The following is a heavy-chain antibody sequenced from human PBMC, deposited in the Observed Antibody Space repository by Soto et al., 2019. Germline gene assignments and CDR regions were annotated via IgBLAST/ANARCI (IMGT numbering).Heavy chain of an antibody. CDR3: ASSPYSSGWRPDY. D-gene: IGHD6-19*01. Sequence: PSETLSLTCTVSGGSISSSSYYWGWIRQPPGKGLEWIGSIYYSGSTYYNPSLKSRVTISVDTSKNQFSLKLSSVTAADTAVYYCASSPYSSGWRPDYWGQGTLVTVSS. CDR2: IYYSGST. CDR1: GGSISSSSYY. V-gene: IGHV4-39*01. J-gene: IGHJ4*02.